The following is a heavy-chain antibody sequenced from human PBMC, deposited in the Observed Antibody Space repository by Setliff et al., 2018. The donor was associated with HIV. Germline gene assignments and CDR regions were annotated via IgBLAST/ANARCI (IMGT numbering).Heavy chain of an antibody. CDR1: GGTFSSYA. CDR3: ATSTLGWSDDAFDI. Sequence: GASVKVSCKASGGTFSSYAISWVRQAPGQGLEWMGGIIPIFGPTNYAQKFQGRVTITADESTTTAYMELSSLRSEDTAVYYCATSTLGWSDDAFDIWGQGTMVTVSS. CDR2: IIPIFGPT. V-gene: IGHV1-69*13. J-gene: IGHJ3*02. D-gene: IGHD2-21*01.